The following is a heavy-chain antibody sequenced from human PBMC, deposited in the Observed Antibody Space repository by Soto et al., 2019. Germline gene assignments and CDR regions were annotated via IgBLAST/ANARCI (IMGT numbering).Heavy chain of an antibody. Sequence: GGSLRLSCAASGFTFSSYWMHWVRQAPGKGLVWVSRINSDGSSTSYADSVKGRFTISRDNAKNTLYLQMNSLRAEDTAVYYCARALGETYYDYIWGSYRPHISDYWGQGTLVTVSS. V-gene: IGHV3-74*01. CDR2: INSDGSST. J-gene: IGHJ4*02. D-gene: IGHD3-16*02. CDR1: GFTFSSYW. CDR3: ARALGETYYDYIWGSYRPHISDY.